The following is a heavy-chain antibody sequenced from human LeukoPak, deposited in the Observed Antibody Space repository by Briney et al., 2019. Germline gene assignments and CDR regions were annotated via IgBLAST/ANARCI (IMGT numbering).Heavy chain of an antibody. CDR3: ARGVGYYYDSSDFDY. D-gene: IGHD3-22*01. CDR1: GGSFSGYY. Sequence: SETLSLTCAVYGGSFSGYYWSWIRQPPGKGLEWIGEINHSGSTNYNPSLKSRVTISVDTSKNQFSLKLSSVTAADTAVYYCARGVGYYYDSSDFDYWGQGTLVTVSS. CDR2: INHSGST. V-gene: IGHV4-34*01. J-gene: IGHJ4*02.